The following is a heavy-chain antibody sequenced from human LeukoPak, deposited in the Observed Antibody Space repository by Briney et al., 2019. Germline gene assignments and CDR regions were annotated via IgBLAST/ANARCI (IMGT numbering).Heavy chain of an antibody. CDR3: ARVASEPRKYYYYYYMDV. Sequence: SETLSLTCAVYGGSFSGYYWSWIRQPPGKGLEWIGEINHSGSTNYNPSLKSRVTISVDTSKNQFSLKLSSVTAADTAVYYCARVASEPRKYYYYYYMDVWGKGTTVAVSS. V-gene: IGHV4-34*01. CDR2: INHSGST. CDR1: GGSFSGYY. D-gene: IGHD1-14*01. J-gene: IGHJ6*03.